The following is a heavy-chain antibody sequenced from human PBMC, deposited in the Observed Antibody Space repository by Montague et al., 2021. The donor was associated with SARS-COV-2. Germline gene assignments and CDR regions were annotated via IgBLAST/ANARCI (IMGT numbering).Heavy chain of an antibody. Sequence: SETLSLTCTVSGGSISSSSYYWGWIRQPPGKGLEWIGSIYYSGSTYYNPSLKSRVTISVDTSKNQFSLKLSSVTAADTAAYYCARPPGGLLWFGEFDYWGQGTLVTVSS. J-gene: IGHJ4*02. CDR2: IYYSGST. CDR1: GGSISSSSYY. D-gene: IGHD3-10*01. V-gene: IGHV4-39*01. CDR3: ARPPGGLLWFGEFDY.